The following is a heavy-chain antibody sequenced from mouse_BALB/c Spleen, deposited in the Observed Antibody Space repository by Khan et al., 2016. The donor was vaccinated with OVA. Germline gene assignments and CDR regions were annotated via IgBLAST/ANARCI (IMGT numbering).Heavy chain of an antibody. D-gene: IGHD2-2*01. CDR1: GYTFTSYW. CDR3: ARREKYGYDPSWFAY. Sequence: QVQLQQSGAELVRPGASVKLSCKASGYTFTSYWMNWVKQRPGHGLEWIGRIDPSDSETHYNQMFTDKATLTVDKSSSTAYMQLSSLTSEDSAVYYCARREKYGYDPSWFAYWGQGTLVTVSA. J-gene: IGHJ3*01. CDR2: IDPSDSET. V-gene: IGHV1-61*01.